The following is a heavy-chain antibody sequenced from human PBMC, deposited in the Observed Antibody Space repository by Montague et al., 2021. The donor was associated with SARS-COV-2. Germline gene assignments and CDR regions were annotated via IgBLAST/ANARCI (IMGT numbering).Heavy chain of an antibody. CDR2: IYYSGST. Sequence: SETLSLTCTVSGGSISSYYWSWIRQPPGKGLEWIGYIYYSGSTNYNPPXXSRVTISVDTSKNQFSLKLSSVTAADTAVYYCARAPVAHITIFGVVTSFDHWGQGTLVTVSS. D-gene: IGHD3-3*01. CDR1: GGSISSYY. CDR3: ARAPVAHITIFGVVTSFDH. V-gene: IGHV4-59*01. J-gene: IGHJ4*02.